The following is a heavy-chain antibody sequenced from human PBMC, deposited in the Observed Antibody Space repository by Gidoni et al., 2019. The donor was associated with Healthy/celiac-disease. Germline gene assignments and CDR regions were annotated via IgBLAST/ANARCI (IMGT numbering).Heavy chain of an antibody. CDR2: IYYSGST. D-gene: IGHD3-16*02. J-gene: IGHJ4*02. CDR3: ASGRIMITFGGVIAD. Sequence: QLQLQESGPGLVKPSETLSLTCTVSGGSISSSSYYWGWIRQPPGKGLEWIRSIYYSGSTYYNPSLKSRVTISVDTSKNQFSLKLSSVTAADTAVYYCASGRIMITFGGVIADWGQGTLVTVSS. CDR1: GGSISSSSYY. V-gene: IGHV4-39*01.